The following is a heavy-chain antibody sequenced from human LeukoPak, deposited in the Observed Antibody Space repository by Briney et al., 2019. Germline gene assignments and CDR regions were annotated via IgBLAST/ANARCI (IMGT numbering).Heavy chain of an antibody. Sequence: SETLSLTCTVSGGSISSSSYYWGWIRQPPGKGLEWIGSIYYSGSTYYNPSLKSRVTISIDTSKNQFSLRLNSVTAADTAVYYCASEYRSDSYFDLWGRGTLVTVSS. J-gene: IGHJ2*01. CDR2: IYYSGST. V-gene: IGHV4-39*07. D-gene: IGHD6-19*01. CDR3: ASEYRSDSYFDL. CDR1: GGSISSSSYY.